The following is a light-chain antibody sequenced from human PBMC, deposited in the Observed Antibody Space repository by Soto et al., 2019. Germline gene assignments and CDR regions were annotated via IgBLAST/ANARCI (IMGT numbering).Light chain of an antibody. V-gene: IGLV7-46*01. CDR2: ETS. CDR1: TGAVTSGHY. J-gene: IGLJ1*01. CDR3: LLSYSGGRWV. Sequence: QAVVTQEPSLTVSPGGTVTLTCGSSTGAVTSGHYPYWFQQKPGQAPRTLIYETSNKHSWTPARFSSSLLGGKATLTLSGAQPEDEAEYYCLLSYSGGRWVFGTGTKVTVL.